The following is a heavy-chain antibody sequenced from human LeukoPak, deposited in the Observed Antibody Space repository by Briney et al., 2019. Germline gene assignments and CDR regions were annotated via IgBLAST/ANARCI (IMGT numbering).Heavy chain of an antibody. CDR3: ARVGDGTLDI. CDR1: GGSISSYY. V-gene: IGHV4-59*01. J-gene: IGHJ3*02. CDR2: IYYSGNT. Sequence: PSETLSLTCTVSGGSISSYYWSWIRQPPGRGLEWIGYIYYSGNTNYNPSLKSRITMSIDTSKNHFSLRLSSVTAADTAVYYCARVGDGTLDIWGRGTMVIVSS. D-gene: IGHD3-16*01.